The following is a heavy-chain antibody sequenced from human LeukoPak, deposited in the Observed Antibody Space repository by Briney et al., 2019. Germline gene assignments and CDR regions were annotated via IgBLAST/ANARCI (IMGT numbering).Heavy chain of an antibody. J-gene: IGHJ4*02. Sequence: PSQTLSLTCTVSGDSISGGSYYWTWIRQPAGKGLEWIGRIYTSGSTYYNPSLKSRVTISVDTSKNQFSLKLSSVTAADTAVYYCARVSMVYDYWGQGTLVTVSS. CDR2: IYTSGST. V-gene: IGHV4-61*02. CDR1: GDSISGGSYY. CDR3: ARVSMVYDY. D-gene: IGHD2-8*01.